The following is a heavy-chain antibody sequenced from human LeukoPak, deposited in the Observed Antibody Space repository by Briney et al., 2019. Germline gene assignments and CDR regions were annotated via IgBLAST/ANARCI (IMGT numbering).Heavy chain of an antibody. V-gene: IGHV3-20*04. CDR1: RFTFHDYD. D-gene: IGHD3-22*01. J-gene: IGHJ4*02. Sequence: PGGSLRLSXAASRFTFHDYDMSWVRQAPGKGLEWISAINWNGGSTYYADSVKGRFTISRDNAKNSLYLQMNSLRAEDTALCYCARALKYYLDSSGKVAHGFDYWGQGTLVTVSS. CDR3: ARALKYYLDSSGKVAHGFDY. CDR2: INWNGGST.